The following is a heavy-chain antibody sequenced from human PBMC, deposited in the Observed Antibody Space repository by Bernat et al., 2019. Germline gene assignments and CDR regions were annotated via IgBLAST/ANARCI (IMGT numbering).Heavy chain of an antibody. CDR3: VRDGAALYYYHGMDV. V-gene: IGHV3-30*04. CDR1: GFTFSDYS. Sequence: VQLVESGGGVVQPGRSLRLSCVASGFTFSDYSLHWVRQAPGKGLEWVAVVSYEGRNKCYAASVQARFIISRDDSENTLYLQMDSLKSDDTAVYYCVRDGAALYYYHGMDVWGRGTTVTVSS. J-gene: IGHJ6*02. CDR2: VSYEGRNK. D-gene: IGHD6-25*01.